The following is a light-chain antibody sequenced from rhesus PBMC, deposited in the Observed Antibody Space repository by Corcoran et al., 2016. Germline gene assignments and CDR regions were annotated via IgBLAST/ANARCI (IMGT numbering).Light chain of an antibody. J-gene: IGKJ2*01. CDR3: QHGYGTPYS. Sequence: DIQMTQSPSSLSASVGDRVTITCRASENVNNYLIWYQQKPGKAPKLLIYKASTLQSGVPSRFSGSGCRTDYTFTISGLQPEDVATYYCQHGYGTPYSFGQGTKVEIK. CDR2: KAS. V-gene: IGKV1-74*01. CDR1: ENVNNY.